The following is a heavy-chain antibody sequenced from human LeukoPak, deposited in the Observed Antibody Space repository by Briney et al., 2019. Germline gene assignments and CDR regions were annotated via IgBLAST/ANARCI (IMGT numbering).Heavy chain of an antibody. V-gene: IGHV3-23*01. CDR3: ARGRGCSSTSCYPDY. Sequence: GGSLRLSCAAFGFTFSSHAMSWVRQAPGKGLEWVSGISGSGGSTYYADSVKGRFTVSRDNSKNMLYLQMNSLRAEDTAVYYCARGRGCSSTSCYPDYWGQGTLVTVSS. CDR2: ISGSGGST. J-gene: IGHJ4*02. D-gene: IGHD2-2*01. CDR1: GFTFSSHA.